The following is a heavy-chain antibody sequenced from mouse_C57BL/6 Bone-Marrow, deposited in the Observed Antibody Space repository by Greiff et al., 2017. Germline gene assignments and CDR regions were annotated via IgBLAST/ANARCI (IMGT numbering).Heavy chain of an antibody. J-gene: IGHJ4*01. D-gene: IGHD2-3*01. CDR1: GFTFNTYA. CDR2: IRSKSSNYAT. CDR3: VRGFGYSFYYAMDY. V-gene: IGHV10-3*01. Sequence: EVKVEESGGGLVQPKGSLKLSCAASGFTFNTYAMHWVRQAPGKGLEWVARIRSKSSNYATYYADSVKDRFTISRDDSQSMLYLQMNNLKTEDTAMYYCVRGFGYSFYYAMDYWGQGTSVTVSS.